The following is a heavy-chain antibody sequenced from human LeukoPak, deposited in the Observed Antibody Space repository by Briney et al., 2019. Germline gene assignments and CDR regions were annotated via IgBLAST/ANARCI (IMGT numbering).Heavy chain of an antibody. CDR2: IWYDGSNK. Sequence: GGSLRLSCAASGFTFSSYGMHWVRQAPGKGLEWVAVIWYDGSNKYYADSVKGRFTISRDNSKNTLYLQMNSLRAEDTAAYYCARDGKQQLGPGYFDLWGRGTLVTVSS. CDR3: ARDGKQQLGPGYFDL. V-gene: IGHV3-33*01. J-gene: IGHJ2*01. D-gene: IGHD6-13*01. CDR1: GFTFSSYG.